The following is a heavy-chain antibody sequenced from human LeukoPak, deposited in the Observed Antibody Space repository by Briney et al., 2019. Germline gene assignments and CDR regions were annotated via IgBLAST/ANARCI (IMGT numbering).Heavy chain of an antibody. CDR1: GGTFSSYA. Sequence: GASVKVSCKASGGTFSSYAISWVRQAPGQGLEWMGGIIPILGTANYAQKFQGRVTITADKSTSTAYMELSSLRSEDTAVYYCARDLVAAAGRNRFDIWGQGTMVTVSS. D-gene: IGHD6-13*01. CDR3: ARDLVAAAGRNRFDI. V-gene: IGHV1-69*06. J-gene: IGHJ3*02. CDR2: IIPILGTA.